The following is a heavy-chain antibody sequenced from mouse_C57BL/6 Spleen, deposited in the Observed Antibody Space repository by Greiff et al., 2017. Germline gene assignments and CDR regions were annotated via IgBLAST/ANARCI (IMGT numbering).Heavy chain of an antibody. Sequence: VQLQQSGPELVKPGASVKISCKASGYSFTGYYMNWVKQSPEKSLEWIGEINPSTGGTTYNQKFKAKATLTVDKSSSTAYMQLKSLTSEDSAVYYCARRRWDGYPDYWGQGTTLTVSS. D-gene: IGHD2-3*01. CDR1: GYSFTGYY. J-gene: IGHJ2*01. CDR2: INPSTGGT. V-gene: IGHV1-42*01. CDR3: ARRRWDGYPDY.